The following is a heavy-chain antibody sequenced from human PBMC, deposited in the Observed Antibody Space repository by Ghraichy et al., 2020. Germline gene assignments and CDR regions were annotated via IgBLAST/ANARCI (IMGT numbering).Heavy chain of an antibody. CDR2: ISGSGGST. CDR3: ANADFYYDSSGYYPPFDY. D-gene: IGHD3-22*01. CDR1: GFTFSSYA. V-gene: IGHV3-23*01. Sequence: GGSLRLSCAASGFTFSSYAMSWVRQAPGKGLEWVSAISGSGGSTYYADSVKGRFTISRDNSKNTLYLQMNSLRAEDTAVYYCANADFYYDSSGYYPPFDYWGQGTLLTVSS. J-gene: IGHJ4*02.